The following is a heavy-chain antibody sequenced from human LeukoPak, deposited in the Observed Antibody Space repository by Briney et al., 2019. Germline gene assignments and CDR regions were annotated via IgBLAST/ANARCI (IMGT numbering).Heavy chain of an antibody. CDR1: GGSFSGYY. CDR2: INHSGST. Sequence: SETLSLTCAVYGGSFSGYYWSWIRRPPGKGLEWIGEINHSGSTKYNPSLKSRVTISVDTSKNQFSLKLSSVTAADTAVYYCATGTDSSSWYYFDYWGQGTLVTVSS. D-gene: IGHD6-13*01. V-gene: IGHV4-34*01. J-gene: IGHJ4*02. CDR3: ATGTDSSSWYYFDY.